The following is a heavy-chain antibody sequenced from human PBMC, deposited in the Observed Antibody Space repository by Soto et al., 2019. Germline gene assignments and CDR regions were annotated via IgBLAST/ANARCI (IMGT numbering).Heavy chain of an antibody. Sequence: EVQLVESGGGLVQPGGALRLSCAASGFSFSSYWMHWVRQAPGRGLMWFSRINTDGTSTSYADSVKGRFTISRDNGKNTLSLQMNSLRAEDTDVYYCARGSGFQAGVHGYWGQGSLITVSS. D-gene: IGHD6-25*01. J-gene: IGHJ4*02. CDR3: ARGSGFQAGVHGY. CDR2: INTDGTST. CDR1: GFSFSSYW. V-gene: IGHV3-74*01.